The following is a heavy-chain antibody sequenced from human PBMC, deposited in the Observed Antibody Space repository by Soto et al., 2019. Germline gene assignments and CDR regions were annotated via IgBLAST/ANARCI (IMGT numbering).Heavy chain of an antibody. CDR1: GYTFTSYG. CDR3: ARGTAAAGHTYYYYMDV. D-gene: IGHD6-13*01. V-gene: IGHV1-18*01. CDR2: ISAYNGNT. Sequence: ASVKVSCKASGYTFTSYGISWVRQAPGQGLEWMGWISAYNGNTNYAQKLQGRVTMTTDTSTSTAYMELRSLRSDDTAVYYCARGTAAAGHTYYYYMDVWGKGTTVTVS. J-gene: IGHJ6*03.